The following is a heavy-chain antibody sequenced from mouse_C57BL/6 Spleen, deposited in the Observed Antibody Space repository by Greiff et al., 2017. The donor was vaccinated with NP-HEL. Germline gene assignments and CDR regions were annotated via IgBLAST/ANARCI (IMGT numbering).Heavy chain of an antibody. D-gene: IGHD2-4*01. CDR2: ISSGGDYI. CDR1: GFTFSSYA. V-gene: IGHV5-9-1*02. Sequence: EVHLVESGEGLVKPGGSLKLSCAASGFTFSSYAMSWVRQTPEKRLEWVAYISSGGDYIYYADTVKGRFTISRDNARNTLYLQMSSLKSEDTAMYYCTREGDYDGDYYAMDYWGQGTSVTVSS. J-gene: IGHJ4*01. CDR3: TREGDYDGDYYAMDY.